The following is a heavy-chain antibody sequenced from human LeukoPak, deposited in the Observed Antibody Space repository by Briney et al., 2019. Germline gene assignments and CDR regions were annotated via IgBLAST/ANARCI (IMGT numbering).Heavy chain of an antibody. Sequence: PGGSLRLSCAASGSTFSSYSMNWVRQPRGRGLGWVSSIISSSSYIYYADSVKGRFTISRDNANNSLYLQMNSLRAEDTAVYYCARRSGWRIGAAGFDYWGQGTLVAVSS. CDR3: ARRSGWRIGAAGFDY. CDR1: GSTFSSYS. CDR2: IISSSSYI. D-gene: IGHD6-13*01. J-gene: IGHJ4*02. V-gene: IGHV3-21*01.